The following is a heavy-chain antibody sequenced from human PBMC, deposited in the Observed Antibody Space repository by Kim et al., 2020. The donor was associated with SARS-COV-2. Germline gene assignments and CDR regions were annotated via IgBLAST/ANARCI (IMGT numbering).Heavy chain of an antibody. J-gene: IGHJ3*02. V-gene: IGHV1-2*02. D-gene: IGHD3-22*01. CDR1: GYTFTGYY. Sequence: ASVKVSCKASGYTFTGYYMHWVRQAPGQGLEWMGWINPNSGGTNYAQKFQGRVTMTRDTSISTAYMELSRLRSDDTAVYYCARDLLNYYDSSGYSSHDAFDIWGQGTMVTVSS. CDR3: ARDLLNYYDSSGYSSHDAFDI. CDR2: INPNSGGT.